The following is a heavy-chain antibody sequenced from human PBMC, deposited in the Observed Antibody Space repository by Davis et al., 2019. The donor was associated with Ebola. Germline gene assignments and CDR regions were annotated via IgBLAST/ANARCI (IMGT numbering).Heavy chain of an antibody. V-gene: IGHV4-59*08. Sequence: MPSETLSLTCSVSGGSISSNYWSWIRQPPGKGLEWIGYIYHSGRTYYNPSLKSRVTISLDTSKNQFSLKLNSVTAADTAVYYCARVEDSGYSTWGQGTLVIVSS. D-gene: IGHD3-22*01. J-gene: IGHJ5*02. CDR2: IYHSGRT. CDR3: ARVEDSGYST. CDR1: GGSISSNY.